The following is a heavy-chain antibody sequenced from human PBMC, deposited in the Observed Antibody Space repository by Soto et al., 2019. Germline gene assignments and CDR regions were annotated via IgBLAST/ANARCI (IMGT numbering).Heavy chain of an antibody. Sequence: GGSLRLSCAASGFTFSSYSMNWVRQAPGKGLEWVSYISSSSSTIYYADSVKGRFTISRDNSKNTLYLQMSSLRAEDTAVYYCARARSTAAGLFDYWGLGTLVTV. D-gene: IGHD6-13*01. CDR2: ISSSSSTI. CDR1: GFTFSSYS. CDR3: ARARSTAAGLFDY. J-gene: IGHJ4*02. V-gene: IGHV3-48*01.